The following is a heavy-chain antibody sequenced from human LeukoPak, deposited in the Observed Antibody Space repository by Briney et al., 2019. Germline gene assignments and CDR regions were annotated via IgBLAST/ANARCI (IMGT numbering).Heavy chain of an antibody. CDR1: GFTFSSYS. V-gene: IGHV3-21*04. D-gene: IGHD3-22*01. CDR2: ISSSSSYI. Sequence: GGSLRLSCAASGFTFSSYSMNWVRQAPGKGLEWVSSISSSSSYIYYADSVKGRFTISRDNSKNTLYLHMNSLRAEDTAVYYFXXSHTNHYYDSSGYWGQGTLVTVSS. CDR3: XXSHTNHYYDSSGY. J-gene: IGHJ4*02.